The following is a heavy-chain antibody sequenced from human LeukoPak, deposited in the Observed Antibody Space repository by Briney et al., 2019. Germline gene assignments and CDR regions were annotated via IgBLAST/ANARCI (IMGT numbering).Heavy chain of an antibody. Sequence: QPGGSLRLSCVASGFTFSSYAMSWVRQAPGKGLEWVSAISGSGGSTYYADSVKGRFTISRDNSKNTLYLQMNSLRAEDTAVYYCAKDLRYSYGTDYWGQGTLVTVSS. D-gene: IGHD5-18*01. J-gene: IGHJ4*02. CDR1: GFTFSSYA. CDR2: ISGSGGST. CDR3: AKDLRYSYGTDY. V-gene: IGHV3-23*01.